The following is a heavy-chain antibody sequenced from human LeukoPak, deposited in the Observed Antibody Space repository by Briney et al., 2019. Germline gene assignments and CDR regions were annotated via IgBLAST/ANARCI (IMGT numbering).Heavy chain of an antibody. D-gene: IGHD6-19*01. CDR3: ASEHVAVPGEN. CDR1: GFTFTRYW. V-gene: IGHV3-7*01. J-gene: IGHJ4*02. Sequence: GGSLRLSCAASGFTFTRYWMSWVRQAPGKGLEWVANIKQDGSEKYYVDSVKGRFTISRDNAKNSLYLQMNSLRDEDTAVYYCASEHVAVPGENWGQGTLVTVSS. CDR2: IKQDGSEK.